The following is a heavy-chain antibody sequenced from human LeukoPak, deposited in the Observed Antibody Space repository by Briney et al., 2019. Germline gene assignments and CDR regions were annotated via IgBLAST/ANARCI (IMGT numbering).Heavy chain of an antibody. V-gene: IGHV1-46*01. CDR2: INPSGGST. D-gene: IGHD5-24*01. Sequence: RGASVKVSCKASGYTFTGYYMHWVRQAPGQGLEWMGIINPSGGSTNYAQNFQARVTMTRDTSTSTVYMELSSLRSEDTAVYYCARVRDGYNDAYDIWGQGTMVTVPS. CDR1: GYTFTGYY. J-gene: IGHJ3*02. CDR3: ARVRDGYNDAYDI.